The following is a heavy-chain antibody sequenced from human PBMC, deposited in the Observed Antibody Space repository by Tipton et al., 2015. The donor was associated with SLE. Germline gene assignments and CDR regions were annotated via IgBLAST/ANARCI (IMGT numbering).Heavy chain of an antibody. CDR1: GFTFSSYS. V-gene: IGHV3-48*01. D-gene: IGHD3-3*01. J-gene: IGHJ5*02. CDR2: ISSSSSTI. CDR3: ARDGVRFLEWSPQGNWFDP. Sequence: SLRLSCAASGFTFSSYSMNWVRQAPGKGLEWVSYISSSSSTIYYADSVKGRFTISRDNAKNSLYLQMNSLRAEDTAVYYCARDGVRFLEWSPQGNWFDPWGQGTLVTVSS.